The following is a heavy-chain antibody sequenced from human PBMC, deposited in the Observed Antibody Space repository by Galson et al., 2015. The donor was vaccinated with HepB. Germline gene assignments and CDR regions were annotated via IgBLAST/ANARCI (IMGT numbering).Heavy chain of an antibody. CDR3: AKLSSGCGGDCYWVVGPPDAFDI. CDR2: ISGSGGST. J-gene: IGHJ3*02. CDR1: GFTFSSYA. V-gene: IGHV3-23*01. Sequence: SLRLSCAASGFTFSSYAMSWVRQAPGKGLEWVSAISGSGGSTYYADSVKGRFTISRDNSKNTLYLQMNSLRAEDTAVYYCAKLSSGCGGDCYWVVGPPDAFDIWGQGTMVTVSS. D-gene: IGHD2-21*01.